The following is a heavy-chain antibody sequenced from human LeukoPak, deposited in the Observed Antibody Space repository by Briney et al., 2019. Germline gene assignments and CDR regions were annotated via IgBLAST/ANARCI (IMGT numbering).Heavy chain of an antibody. V-gene: IGHV3-21*01. CDR3: ARPSGYGYYGMDV. D-gene: IGHD3-22*01. CDR1: VFTFSSYS. CDR2: ISSSSSYI. J-gene: IGHJ6*02. Sequence: GGSLRLSCAASVFTFSSYSMNWVRQAPGKGLEWVSSISSSSSYIYYADSVKGRFTISRDNAKNSLYLQLNSLRAEDTAVYYCARPSGYGYYGMDVWGQGTTVTVSS.